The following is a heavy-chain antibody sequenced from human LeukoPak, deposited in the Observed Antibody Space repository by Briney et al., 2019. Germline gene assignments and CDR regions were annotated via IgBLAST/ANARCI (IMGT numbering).Heavy chain of an antibody. V-gene: IGHV3-7*03. D-gene: IGHD1-26*01. CDR2: IKKDGSEK. CDR1: GFTFSDYW. Sequence: GGSLRLSCAASGFTFSDYWMSWVRQAPGKGLEWVANIKKDGSEKYYVDSVKGRFTISKDNAKNSLYLQMNSLRAEDTALYYCARVGATAIYYYYYMDVWGKGTTVTVSS. CDR3: ARVGATAIYYYYYMDV. J-gene: IGHJ6*03.